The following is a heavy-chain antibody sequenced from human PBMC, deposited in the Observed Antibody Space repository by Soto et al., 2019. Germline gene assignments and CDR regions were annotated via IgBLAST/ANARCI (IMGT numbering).Heavy chain of an antibody. J-gene: IGHJ5*02. CDR3: AMIGGWWTLPGS. CDR1: EISFSTYT. CDR2: IGESGDRS. D-gene: IGHD2-8*01. V-gene: IGHV3-23*01. Sequence: EVQLLESGGGLVQPGGSLRLSCAASEISFSTYTMSWVRQSPGKGLEWVSSIGESGDRSTYADSVKGRFTISRDNSMKRVYLQMNSLRFDDTAVYYCAMIGGWWTLPGSWGQGTLVTVSS.